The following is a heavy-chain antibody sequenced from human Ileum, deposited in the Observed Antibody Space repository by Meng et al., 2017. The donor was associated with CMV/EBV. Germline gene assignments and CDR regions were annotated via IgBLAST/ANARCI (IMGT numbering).Heavy chain of an antibody. V-gene: IGHV1-2*06. Sequence: QGQRGQSGAEGKKPGASGKVSCKASGYKFSDYYIHWVRQAPGQGLEWMGRIYPNSGGTINAQKFQGRITMTRGTPITTAYMELSSLTSDDTAVYYCTTDCAGGACYGRAFDYWGQGSLVTVSS. CDR2: IYPNSGGT. CDR1: GYKFSDYY. D-gene: IGHD2-8*02. J-gene: IGHJ4*02. CDR3: TTDCAGGACYGRAFDY.